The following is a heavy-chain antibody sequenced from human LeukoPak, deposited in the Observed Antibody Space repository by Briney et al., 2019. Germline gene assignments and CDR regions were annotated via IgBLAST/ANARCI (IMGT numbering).Heavy chain of an antibody. J-gene: IGHJ4*02. Sequence: GGSLRLSCAASGFTFNSYYMNWVRQAPGKGLVWVSRINRDGSDTIYADSVKGRFTISRDNAKNTLFLQMNSLRAEDTAVYYCAREAFGVDCWGQGTLVTVSS. V-gene: IGHV3-74*01. D-gene: IGHD3-10*01. CDR1: GFTFNSYY. CDR2: INRDGSDT. CDR3: AREAFGVDC.